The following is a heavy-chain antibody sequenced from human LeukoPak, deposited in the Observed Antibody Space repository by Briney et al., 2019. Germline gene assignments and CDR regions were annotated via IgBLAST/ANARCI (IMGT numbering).Heavy chain of an antibody. CDR2: ISTNGDT. CDR1: GGSISSHF. V-gene: IGHV4-4*07. J-gene: IGHJ5*02. Sequence: SETLSLTCTVSGGSISSHFCSWIRQPAGKGLEWIGRISTNGDTNYNPSLRSRITMSVDTSKNQFSLKLSSVTAADTAVYYCARGDIVLGGGGNWFDPWGQGTLVTVSS. D-gene: IGHD2-8*02. CDR3: ARGDIVLGGGGNWFDP.